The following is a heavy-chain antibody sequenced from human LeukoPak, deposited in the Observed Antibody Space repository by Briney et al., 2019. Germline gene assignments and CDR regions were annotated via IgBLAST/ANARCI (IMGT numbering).Heavy chain of an antibody. J-gene: IGHJ4*02. D-gene: IGHD3-10*01. CDR1: GFSFSRAW. CDR2: IQQVGSEK. Sequence: TGGSLRLSCAASGFSFSRAWMSWVRQAPGKGLEWVAHIQQVGSEKYYVDSVEGRFTISRDNAKNSLYLQMNSLRAEDTAIYYCATEAYYHFDYWGQGILVTVPS. CDR3: ATEAYYHFDY. V-gene: IGHV3-7*01.